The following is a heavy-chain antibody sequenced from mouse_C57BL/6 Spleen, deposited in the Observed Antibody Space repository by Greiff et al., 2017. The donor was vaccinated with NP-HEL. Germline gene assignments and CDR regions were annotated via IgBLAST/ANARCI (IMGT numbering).Heavy chain of an antibody. CDR2: INPNNGGT. J-gene: IGHJ2*01. CDR3: ARERNYYGSSPDY. V-gene: IGHV1-26*01. CDR1: GYTFTDYY. D-gene: IGHD1-1*01. Sequence: EVQLQQSGPELVKPGASVKISCKASGYTFTDYYMNWVKQSHGKSLEWIGDINPNNGGTSYNQKFKGKATLTVDKSSSTAYMELRSLTSEDSAVYYCARERNYYGSSPDYWGQGTTLTVSS.